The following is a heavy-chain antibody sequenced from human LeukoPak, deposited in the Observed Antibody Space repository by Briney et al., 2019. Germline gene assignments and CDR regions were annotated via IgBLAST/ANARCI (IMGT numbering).Heavy chain of an antibody. D-gene: IGHD3-10*01. CDR3: ARGTLSGFYYGLDY. CDR1: GDSVSSNSAA. Sequence: SQTLSLTCAISGDSVSSNSAAWNWIRQSPSRGLEWLGRTYYSSKWYNDYAVSVKSRIMINPDTSKNQFSLQLKSVTPEDTAVYYCARGTLSGFYYGLDYWGQGTLVTVSS. J-gene: IGHJ4*02. CDR2: TYYSSKWYN. V-gene: IGHV6-1*01.